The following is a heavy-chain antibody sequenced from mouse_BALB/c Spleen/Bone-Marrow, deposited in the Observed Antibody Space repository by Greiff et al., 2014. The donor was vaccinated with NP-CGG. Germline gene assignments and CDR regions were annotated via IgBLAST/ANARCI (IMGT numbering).Heavy chain of an antibody. CDR3: AKYGGLRYAMDY. D-gene: IGHD2-4*01. CDR1: GFNIKDTY. Sequence: EVQLQQSGAELVKPGASVKLSCTASGFNIKDTYMHWVKQRPEQGLEWIGRIDPGNGNTKYDPKFQGKATITADTSSNTAYLQLSSLTSEDTAVYYCAKYGGLRYAMDYWGQGTSVTVSS. V-gene: IGHV14-3*02. CDR2: IDPGNGNT. J-gene: IGHJ4*01.